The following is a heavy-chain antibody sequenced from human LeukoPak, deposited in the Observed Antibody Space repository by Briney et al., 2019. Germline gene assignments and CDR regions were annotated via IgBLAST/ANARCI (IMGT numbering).Heavy chain of an antibody. D-gene: IGHD2-2*01. Sequence: SETLSLTCTVSGGSISSDYWSWIRQPAGKGLEWIGLIYTSGTTNYNPSLESRVTMSVDTSKNQFSLNLSSVTAADTAVYYCARNLYCSTTSCYDFDCWGQGALVTVSS. CDR1: GGSISSDY. J-gene: IGHJ4*02. CDR2: IYTSGTT. CDR3: ARNLYCSTTSCYDFDC. V-gene: IGHV4-4*07.